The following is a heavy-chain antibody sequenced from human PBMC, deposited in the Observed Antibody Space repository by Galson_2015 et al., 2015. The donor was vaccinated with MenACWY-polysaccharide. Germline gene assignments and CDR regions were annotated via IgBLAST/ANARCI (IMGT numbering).Heavy chain of an antibody. CDR3: ARIGGMNRGNYYNYGWFDP. D-gene: IGHD1-26*01. Sequence: SETLSLTCTVSGGSMSRYHWTWIRQSPGKGLEWLGWISYSGGTKYSPSLQSRVTISVDTSENQFYLKLSSVTTADTAVYYGARIGGMNRGNYYNYGWFDPWGQGTLVTVSS. V-gene: IGHV4-59*01. CDR1: GGSMSRYH. J-gene: IGHJ5*02. CDR2: ISYSGGT.